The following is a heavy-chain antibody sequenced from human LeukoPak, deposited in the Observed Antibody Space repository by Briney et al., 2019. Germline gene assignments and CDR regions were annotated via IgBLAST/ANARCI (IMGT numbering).Heavy chain of an antibody. J-gene: IGHJ4*02. CDR1: GCSVSSGSYY. CDR2: LYYSGST. D-gene: IGHD2-2*01. V-gene: IGHV4-61*01. Sequence: SETLSLTCTVSGCSVSSGSYYWSWIRPPPGKGLERIGYLYYSGSTNYNPSLKSRVTISVDTSKNQFSLKLSSVTAADTAVYYCARSAPISPRYCSSTSCTDYWGQVTLVTVSS. CDR3: ARSAPISPRYCSSTSCTDY.